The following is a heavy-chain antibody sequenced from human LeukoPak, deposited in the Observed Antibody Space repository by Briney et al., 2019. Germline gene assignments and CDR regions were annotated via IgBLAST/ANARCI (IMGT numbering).Heavy chain of an antibody. CDR2: IKQGGSEK. CDR3: ARLRGLYSDTNRYQTALDC. D-gene: IGHD1-26*01. Sequence: GGSLRLSCAASGFTFSNYWMSWVRQAPGKGLEWVANIKQGGSEKYYVDSVKGRFTISRDNAKKSLYVQMNSLRAEDTAVYYCARLRGLYSDTNRYQTALDCWGQGTLVTVSS. J-gene: IGHJ4*02. V-gene: IGHV3-7*01. CDR1: GFTFSNYW.